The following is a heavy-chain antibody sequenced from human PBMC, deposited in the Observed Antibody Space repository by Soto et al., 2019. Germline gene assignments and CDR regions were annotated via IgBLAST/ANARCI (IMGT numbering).Heavy chain of an antibody. Sequence: PSENLSLTSSVSCDSIRSDNYYWSWVRQHPGKGLEWIGTIYYSGSIYYNPSLQSRVNISIVSSVNQVSLKVRSVTAADTAVYYLSFAIVQHCRLRSYRGQGSPVTVSS. CDR2: IYYSGSI. D-gene: IGHD4-17*01. V-gene: IGHV4-31*06. CDR1: CDSIRSDNYY. J-gene: IGHJ1*01. CDR3: SFAIVQHCRLRSY.